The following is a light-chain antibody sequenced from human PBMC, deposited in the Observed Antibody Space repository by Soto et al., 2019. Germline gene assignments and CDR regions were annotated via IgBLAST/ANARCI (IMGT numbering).Light chain of an antibody. V-gene: IGLV2-14*01. CDR1: SSDIGAYND. CDR2: DVS. CDR3: SSSTTTTSLVV. J-gene: IGLJ3*02. Sequence: QSALTQPASVSGSPGQSITISCTGTSSDIGAYNDVSWYQQYPGKVPKLVIYDVSHRPSGVSNRFSGSKSGNTASLTISGLQAEDEADYYCSSSTTTTSLVVFGGGTKLTVL.